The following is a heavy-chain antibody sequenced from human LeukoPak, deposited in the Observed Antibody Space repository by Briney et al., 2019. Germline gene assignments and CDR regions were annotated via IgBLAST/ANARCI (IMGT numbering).Heavy chain of an antibody. CDR3: AKERGGQDWDFDL. CDR1: GLNFNDND. V-gene: IGHV3-33*06. CDR2: IWDDGSNK. Sequence: GGSLRLSCAASGLNFNDNDMDWVRQAPGKGLEWVAVIWDDGSNKYYAESVKGRFTISRDISKNMLYLQMNSLRVEDTAVYYCAKERGGQDWDFDLWGHGTLVTVSS. J-gene: IGHJ2*01. D-gene: IGHD3-10*01.